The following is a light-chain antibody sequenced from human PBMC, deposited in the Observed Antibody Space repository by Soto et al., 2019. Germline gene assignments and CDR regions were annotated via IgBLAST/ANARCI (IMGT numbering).Light chain of an antibody. CDR1: QTISGT. CDR3: QQYDNWPWT. V-gene: IGKV3-15*01. CDR2: GAS. J-gene: IGKJ1*01. Sequence: EIVMTQSPATLSVSPGGRATLSCRASQTISGTLAWYQQKPDQAPRLLIHGASTRAPGFPARFSGSGSGTDFTLTISSLQSEDFAVYYCQQYDNWPWTFGQGTKVEIK.